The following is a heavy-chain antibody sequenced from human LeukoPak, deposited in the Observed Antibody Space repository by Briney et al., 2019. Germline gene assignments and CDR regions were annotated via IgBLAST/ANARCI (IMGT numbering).Heavy chain of an antibody. Sequence: GGSLRLSCAASGFTFSSYGMHWVRQAPGKGLEWVAFIRYDGSNKYYADSVKGRFTISRDNSKNTLYLQMNSLRAEDTAVYYCAKDLFTSVGATYMDVWGKGTTVTVSS. J-gene: IGHJ6*03. V-gene: IGHV3-30*02. D-gene: IGHD1-26*01. CDR3: AKDLFTSVGATYMDV. CDR1: GFTFSSYG. CDR2: IRYDGSNK.